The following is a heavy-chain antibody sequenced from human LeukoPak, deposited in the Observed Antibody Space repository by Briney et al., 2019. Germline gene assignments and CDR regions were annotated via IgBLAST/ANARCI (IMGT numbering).Heavy chain of an antibody. Sequence: ASVKVSRKASGYTFTGYYMHWVRQAPGQGLEWMGWINPNSGGTNYAQKFQGRVTMTRDTSISTAYMELSRLRSDDTAVYYCARAVAVAGNIDYWGQGTLVTVSS. V-gene: IGHV1-2*02. CDR1: GYTFTGYY. CDR3: ARAVAVAGNIDY. D-gene: IGHD6-19*01. J-gene: IGHJ4*02. CDR2: INPNSGGT.